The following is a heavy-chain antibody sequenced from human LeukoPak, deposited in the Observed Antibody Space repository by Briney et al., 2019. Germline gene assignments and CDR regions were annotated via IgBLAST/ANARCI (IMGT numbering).Heavy chain of an antibody. CDR2: ISTSGGST. CDR3: AKALGAVAGTLDY. Sequence: GGSLRLSCAASGFTFSSYAKSWVRQAPGKGLEWVSDISTSGGSTNYADSAKGRFTISRDNSKNTLYMQMNSLRAEDTAVYYCAKALGAVAGTLDYWGQGTLVTVSS. V-gene: IGHV3-23*01. D-gene: IGHD6-19*01. CDR1: GFTFSSYA. J-gene: IGHJ4*02.